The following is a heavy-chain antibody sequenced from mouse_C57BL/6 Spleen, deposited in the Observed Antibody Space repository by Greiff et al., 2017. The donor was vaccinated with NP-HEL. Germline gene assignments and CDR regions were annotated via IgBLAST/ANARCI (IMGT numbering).Heavy chain of an antibody. V-gene: IGHV7-3*01. D-gene: IGHD1-1*01. Sequence: EVKLVESGGGLVQPGGSLSLSCAASGFTFTDYYMSWVRQPPGKALEWLGFIRNKANGYTTEYSASVQGRFTISRDNSQSILYLQMNALRAEDSATYYCARYEVVPHWYFDVWGTGTTVTVSS. CDR1: GFTFTDYY. CDR2: IRNKANGYTT. CDR3: ARYEVVPHWYFDV. J-gene: IGHJ1*03.